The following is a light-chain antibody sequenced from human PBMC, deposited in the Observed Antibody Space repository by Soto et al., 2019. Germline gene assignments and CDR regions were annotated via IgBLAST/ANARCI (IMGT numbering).Light chain of an antibody. CDR2: DVS. CDR3: QQSFSAPRT. J-gene: IGKJ2*01. CDR1: QSIGRY. V-gene: IGKV1-39*01. Sequence: DIQMTQSPSSLSASVGDRVTVTCRASQSIGRYLNWYQQKPGKAPKLLIYDVSSLQTGVPSRFSGDESGTDFTLTISGLQPEYVATYYCQQSFSAPRTFGQGTKLEIQ.